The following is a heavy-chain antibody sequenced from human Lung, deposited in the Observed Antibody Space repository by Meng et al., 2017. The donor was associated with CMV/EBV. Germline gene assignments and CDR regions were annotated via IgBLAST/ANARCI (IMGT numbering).Heavy chain of an antibody. CDR1: GDSISSFY. D-gene: IGHD2-2*02. CDR2: FYYTGSA. V-gene: IGHV4-59*01. J-gene: IGHJ5*02. CDR3: AREYCASTGCYKGGRFDP. Sequence: GSLRLXCSVTGDSISSFYWTWIRQSPGKGLEWIGYFYYTGSANYNPPLKGRVTISGDTSKNQFSLRLSSVTAADTAVYYCAREYCASTGCYKGGRFDPWGQGXLVTVSS.